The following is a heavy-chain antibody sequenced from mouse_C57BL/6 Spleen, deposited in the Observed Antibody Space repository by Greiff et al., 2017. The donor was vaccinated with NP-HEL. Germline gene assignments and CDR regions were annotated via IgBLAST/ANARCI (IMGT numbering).Heavy chain of an antibody. D-gene: IGHD1-1*01. Sequence: VKLVESGAELARPGASVKLSCKASGYTFTSYGISWVKQRTGQGLEWIGEIYPRSGNTYYNEKFKGKATLTADKSSSTAYMELRSLTSEDSAVYFCARGFITTVVAEKAFDYWGQGTTLTVSS. CDR2: IYPRSGNT. J-gene: IGHJ2*01. V-gene: IGHV1-81*01. CDR3: ARGFITTVVAEKAFDY. CDR1: GYTFTSYG.